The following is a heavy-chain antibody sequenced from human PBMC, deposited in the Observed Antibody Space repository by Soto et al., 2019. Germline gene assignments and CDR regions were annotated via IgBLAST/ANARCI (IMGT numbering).Heavy chain of an antibody. CDR3: ATSGEGYCSGGSCYSTTVTTPLY. CDR1: GGSISSYY. Sequence: PSETLSLTCTVSGGSISSYYWSWIRQPPGKGLEWIGEINHSGSTNYSPSLKSRVTISVDTSKNQFSLKLSSVTAADTAVYYCATSGEGYCSGGSCYSTTVTTPLYWGQGTLVTVSS. J-gene: IGHJ4*02. V-gene: IGHV4-34*01. CDR2: INHSGST. D-gene: IGHD2-15*01.